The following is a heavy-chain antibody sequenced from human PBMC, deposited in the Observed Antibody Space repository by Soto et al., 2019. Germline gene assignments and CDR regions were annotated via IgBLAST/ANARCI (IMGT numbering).Heavy chain of an antibody. D-gene: IGHD6-13*01. CDR1: GFTFSNNA. Sequence: EVPLLESGGGLVQPGGSLRLSCAASGFTFSNNAMSWVRQAPGKGLEWVSGMSSSGGHTYYADSVKGRFTISRDDSKNTLYLQMNSPRAEDTAVYYCARGLRQQVVYWYFDLWGRGTLVTVSS. CDR3: ARGLRQQVVYWYFDL. J-gene: IGHJ2*01. V-gene: IGHV3-23*01. CDR2: MSSSGGHT.